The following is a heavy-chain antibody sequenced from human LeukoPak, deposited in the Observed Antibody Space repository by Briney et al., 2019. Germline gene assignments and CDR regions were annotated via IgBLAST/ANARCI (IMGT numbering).Heavy chain of an antibody. CDR1: GFTFSNAW. CDR2: IKCKIDGGTT. Sequence: PGGSLRLSCAAAGFTFSNAWMSWVRQAPGKGLEWVGRIKCKIDGGTTDYAAPVKGRFTISRDDSKNTLYLQMNSLKTEDTAVYYCEAQWLVLHYYYMDVWGKGTTVTISS. V-gene: IGHV3-15*01. D-gene: IGHD6-19*01. CDR3: EAQWLVLHYYYMDV. J-gene: IGHJ6*03.